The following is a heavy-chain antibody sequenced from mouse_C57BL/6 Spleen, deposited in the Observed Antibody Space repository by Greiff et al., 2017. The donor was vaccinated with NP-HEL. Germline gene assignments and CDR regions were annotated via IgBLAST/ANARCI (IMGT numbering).Heavy chain of an antibody. CDR1: GFTFSNYW. D-gene: IGHD2-4*01. CDR2: IRLKSDNYAT. J-gene: IGHJ3*01. CDR3: TDDYDILSFAY. V-gene: IGHV6-3*01. Sequence: EVKLEESGGGLVQPGGSMKLSCVASGFTFSNYWMNWVRQSPEKGLEWVAQIRLKSDNYATHYAESVKGRFTISRDDSKSSVYLQMNNLRAEDTGIYYCTDDYDILSFAYWGQGTLVTVSA.